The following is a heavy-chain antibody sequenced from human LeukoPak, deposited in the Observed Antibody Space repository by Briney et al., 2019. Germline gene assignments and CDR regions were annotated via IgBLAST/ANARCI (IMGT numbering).Heavy chain of an antibody. CDR1: GFTFDDYA. V-gene: IGHV3-43*02. D-gene: IGHD5-18*01. CDR3: AEDRGYTYGKRFHN. Sequence: PGGSLRLSCAASGFTFDDYAMHWVRQAPGKRLEWVSLISGDGSSTYYADSVKGRFTISRDNSENSLYLQMNSLRTEDTALYYCAEDRGYTYGKRFHNWGQGTLVTVSS. J-gene: IGHJ4*02. CDR2: ISGDGSST.